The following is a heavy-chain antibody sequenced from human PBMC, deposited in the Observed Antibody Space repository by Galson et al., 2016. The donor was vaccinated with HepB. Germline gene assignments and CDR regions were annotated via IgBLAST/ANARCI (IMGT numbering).Heavy chain of an antibody. CDR3: ARSYSSGWPAFGY. J-gene: IGHJ4*02. V-gene: IGHV3-23*01. D-gene: IGHD6-19*01. CDR1: GFTSSSSA. CDR2: ISGSGDIK. Sequence: SLRLSCAASGFTSSSSAMSWVRQAPGRGLEWVSAISGSGDIKHYEDSVKGRFTISRDNSKNTLSLQMTSLRAEDTAVYYCARSYSSGWPAFGYWGQGTLVTVSS.